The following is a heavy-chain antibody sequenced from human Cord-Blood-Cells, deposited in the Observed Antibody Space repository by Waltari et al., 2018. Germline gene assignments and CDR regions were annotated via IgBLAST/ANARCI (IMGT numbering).Heavy chain of an antibody. CDR2: INPNSGGT. CDR3: ARDSDCTGGVCYFDY. CDR1: GYTFTGYY. Sequence: QVQLVQSGAEVTKPGASVTVSCEASGYTFTGYYMHWVRQAPGQGLEWMGWINPNSGGTNYAQKFQGWVTMTRDTSISTAYMELSRLRSDDTAVYYCARDSDCTGGVCYFDYWGQGTLVTVSS. D-gene: IGHD2-8*02. J-gene: IGHJ4*02. V-gene: IGHV1-2*04.